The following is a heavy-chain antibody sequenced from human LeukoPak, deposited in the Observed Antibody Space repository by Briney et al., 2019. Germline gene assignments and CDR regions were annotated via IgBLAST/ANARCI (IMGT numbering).Heavy chain of an antibody. V-gene: IGHV3-11*01. CDR2: ISSSGSTI. D-gene: IGHD4-17*01. J-gene: IGHJ5*02. Sequence: GGSLRLSCAASGFTFSDYYMSWIRQAPGKGLEWVSHISSSGSTIYYADSVKGRFTISRDNAKNSLYLQMNSLRAEDTAVYYCAREGTDYGDYLNWFDPWGQGTLVTVSS. CDR3: AREGTDYGDYLNWFDP. CDR1: GFTFSDYY.